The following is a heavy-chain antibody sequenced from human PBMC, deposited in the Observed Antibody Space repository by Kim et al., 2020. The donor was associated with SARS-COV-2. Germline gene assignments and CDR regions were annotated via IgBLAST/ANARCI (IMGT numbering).Heavy chain of an antibody. J-gene: IGHJ6*02. D-gene: IGHD1-1*01. Sequence: ASVKVSCKASGYTFTGYYMHWVRQAPGQGLEWMGWINPNSGGTNYAQKFQGWVTMTRDTSISTAYMELSRLRSDDTAVYYCARDGTTGTTVRYYYYGMDVWGQGTTVTVSS. CDR1: GYTFTGYY. CDR2: INPNSGGT. V-gene: IGHV1-2*04. CDR3: ARDGTTGTTVRYYYYGMDV.